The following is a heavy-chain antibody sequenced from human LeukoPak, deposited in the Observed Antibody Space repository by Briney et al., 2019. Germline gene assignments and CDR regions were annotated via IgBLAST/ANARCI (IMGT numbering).Heavy chain of an antibody. CDR1: GYTFTSYA. V-gene: IGHV1-3*01. D-gene: IGHD1-26*01. CDR3: ARDRWWEPTDFSFDY. CDR2: INAGNGNT. Sequence: GASVKVSCKASGYTFTSYAMHWVRQAPGQRLGWMGWINAGNGNTKYSQRFQGRVTITRDTSASTAYMELSSLRSEDTAVYYCARDRWWEPTDFSFDYWGQGTLVTVSS. J-gene: IGHJ4*02.